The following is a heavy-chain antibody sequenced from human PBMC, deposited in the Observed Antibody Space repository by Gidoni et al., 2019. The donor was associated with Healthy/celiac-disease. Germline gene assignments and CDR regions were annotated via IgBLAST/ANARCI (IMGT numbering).Heavy chain of an antibody. CDR1: GGSFSGYY. V-gene: IGHV4-34*01. CDR3: ARGSRLGWELLPKAVDI. Sequence: QVQLQQWGAGLLQPSETLSLTCAVYGGSFSGYYWSWIRQPPGKGLEWIGEINHSGSTNYNPSLKSRVTISVDTSKNQFSLKLSSVTAADTAGYYCARGSRLGWELLPKAVDIWGQGTMVTVSS. D-gene: IGHD1-26*01. CDR2: INHSGST. J-gene: IGHJ3*02.